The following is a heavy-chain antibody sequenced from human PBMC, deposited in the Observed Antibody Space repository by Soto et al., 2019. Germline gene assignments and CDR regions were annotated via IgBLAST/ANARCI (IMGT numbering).Heavy chain of an antibody. CDR1: GGSFSGYY. CDR2: INHSGST. Sequence: QVQLQQWGAGLLKPSETLSLTCAVYGGSFSGYYWSWIRQPPGKGLEWIGEINHSGSTNYNPSLKCRFPISVDTSKNQFSLKLSSVTAADTAVYYCARKQGYCSGGSCYLSVPDAFDIWGQGTMVTVSS. V-gene: IGHV4-34*01. D-gene: IGHD2-15*01. J-gene: IGHJ3*02. CDR3: ARKQGYCSGGSCYLSVPDAFDI.